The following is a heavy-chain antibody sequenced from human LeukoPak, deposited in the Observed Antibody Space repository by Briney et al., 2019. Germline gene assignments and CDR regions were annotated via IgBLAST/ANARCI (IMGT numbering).Heavy chain of an antibody. CDR1: GFTFSSYS. CDR2: ISSSSSTI. D-gene: IGHD6-19*01. CDR3: AKDLIPVTAYFDY. V-gene: IGHV3-48*01. Sequence: GGSLRLSCAASGFTFSSYSMNWVRQAPGKGLEWVSYISSSSSTIYYADSVKGRFTISRDNAKNSLYLQMNSLRAEDTAVYYCAKDLIPVTAYFDYWGQGALVTVSA. J-gene: IGHJ4*02.